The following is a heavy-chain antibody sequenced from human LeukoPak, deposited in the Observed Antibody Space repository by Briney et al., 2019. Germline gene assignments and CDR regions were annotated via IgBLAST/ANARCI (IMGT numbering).Heavy chain of an antibody. CDR2: ITGSGDST. CDR3: AKSYNGYESKPDY. J-gene: IGHJ4*02. CDR1: GFTFSSYS. Sequence: GGSLRLSCAASGFTFSSYSMNWVRQAPGKGLEWVSGITGSGDSTYYVDSVKGRFTISRDNSKITLYLQMNSLRAEDTAVYYCAKSYNGYESKPDYWGQGTLVTVSS. D-gene: IGHD5-12*01. V-gene: IGHV3-23*01.